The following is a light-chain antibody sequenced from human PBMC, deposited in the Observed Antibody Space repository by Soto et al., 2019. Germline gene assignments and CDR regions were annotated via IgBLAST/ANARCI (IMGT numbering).Light chain of an antibody. CDR3: SSYAYSNTPYWI. CDR1: NSDVGAYNF. Sequence: QSALTQPASVSASPGQSITISCTGTNSDVGAYNFVSWYQLHPDKAPKLIIYDVSNRPSGVSNRFSGSKSGNTASLTISGLQAEDEAEDYYSSYAYSNTPYWIFGGGTKLTVL. CDR2: DVS. J-gene: IGLJ2*01. V-gene: IGLV2-14*01.